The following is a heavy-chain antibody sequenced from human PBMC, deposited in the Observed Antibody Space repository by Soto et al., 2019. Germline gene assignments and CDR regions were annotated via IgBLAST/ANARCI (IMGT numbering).Heavy chain of an antibody. D-gene: IGHD3-22*01. Sequence: LSLTCAVYGGSFSGYYWSWIRQPPGKRLEWIGEINHSGSTNYNPALKSRVTISVDTSKNQFSLKLSSVTAADTAVYYCARYLARLTMIVVAIDAFDIWGQGTMVTV. CDR3: ARYLARLTMIVVAIDAFDI. CDR2: INHSGST. CDR1: GGSFSGYY. J-gene: IGHJ3*02. V-gene: IGHV4-34*01.